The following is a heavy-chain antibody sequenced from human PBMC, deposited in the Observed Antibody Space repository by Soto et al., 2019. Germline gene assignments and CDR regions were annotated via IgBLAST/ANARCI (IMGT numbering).Heavy chain of an antibody. J-gene: IGHJ4*02. CDR3: ARGWMYYFDY. CDR1: GSTFSSYE. CDR2: ISSSGSTI. V-gene: IGHV3-48*03. D-gene: IGHD1-1*01. Sequence: GGSLRLSCAASGSTFSSYEMNWVRQAPGKGLEWVSYISSSGSTIYYADSVKGRFTISRDNAKNSLYLQMNSLRAEDTAVYYCARGWMYYFDYWGQGTLVTVSS.